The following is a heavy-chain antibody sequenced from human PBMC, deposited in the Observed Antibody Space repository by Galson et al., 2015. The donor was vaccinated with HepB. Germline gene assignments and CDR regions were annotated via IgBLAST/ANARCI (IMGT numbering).Heavy chain of an antibody. D-gene: IGHD6-19*01. CDR2: IYPGDSDT. J-gene: IGHJ3*02. CDR1: GYSFTSYW. CDR3: ARLDRNSSGWYFAFDI. V-gene: IGHV5-51*03. Sequence: QSGAEVKKPGESLKISCKGSGYSFTSYWIGWVRQMPGKGLEWMGIIYPGDSDTRYSPSFQGQVPISADKSISTAYLQWSSLKASDTAMYYCARLDRNSSGWYFAFDIWGQGTMVTVSS.